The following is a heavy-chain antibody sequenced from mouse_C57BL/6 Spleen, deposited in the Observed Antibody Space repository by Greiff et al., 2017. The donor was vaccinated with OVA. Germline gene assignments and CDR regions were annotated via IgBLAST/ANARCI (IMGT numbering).Heavy chain of an antibody. V-gene: IGHV1-18*01. J-gene: IGHJ3*01. CDR3: ARKGYSNSAWFAY. Sequence: EVKLMESGPELVKPGASVKIPCKASGYTFTDYNMDWVKQSHGKSLEWIGDINPNNGGTIYNQKFKGKATLTVDKSSSTAYMELRSLTSEDTAVYYCARKGYSNSAWFAYWGQGTLVTVSA. CDR2: INPNNGGT. D-gene: IGHD2-5*01. CDR1: GYTFTDYN.